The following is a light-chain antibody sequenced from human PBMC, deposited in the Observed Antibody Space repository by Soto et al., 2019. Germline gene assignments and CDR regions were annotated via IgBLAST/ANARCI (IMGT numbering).Light chain of an antibody. CDR1: QGMSGH. Sequence: DIQLTQSPSFLSAAVGDRVTITCRASQGMSGHLAWYQQKPGKAPELLMYAADTLQSGVPSRFSGSRSGTEFTLAISSLQPEDVATYYCQQFHYYPMFIFGPGTTVDIK. CDR3: QQFHYYPMFI. V-gene: IGKV1-9*01. CDR2: AAD. J-gene: IGKJ3*01.